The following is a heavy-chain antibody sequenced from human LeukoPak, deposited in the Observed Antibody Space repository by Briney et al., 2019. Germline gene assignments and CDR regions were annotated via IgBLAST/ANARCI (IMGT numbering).Heavy chain of an antibody. D-gene: IGHD7-27*01. V-gene: IGHV3-23*01. Sequence: GGSLRLSCAASGFTFSSYWMSWVRQAPGKGLEWVSTISETGDRYDADSVKGRFTISRDNSKNTLYLQMNSLRAEDTAVYYCAKIGANWGFMGYXXQGXLVIVSS. CDR3: AKIGANWGFMGY. CDR1: GFTFSSYW. CDR2: ISETGDR. J-gene: IGHJ4*02.